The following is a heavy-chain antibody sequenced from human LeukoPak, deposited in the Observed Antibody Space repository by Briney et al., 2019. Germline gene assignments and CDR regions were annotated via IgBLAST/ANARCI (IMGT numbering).Heavy chain of an antibody. CDR3: ARDWYNWNNYFDY. V-gene: IGHV3-21*01. CDR2: ISSSSSYI. D-gene: IGHD1/OR15-1a*01. Sequence: GGSLRLSCAASGFTFSSYSMNWVRQAPGKGLEWVSSISSSSSYIYYADSVKGRFTTSRDNAKNSLYLQMNSLRAEDTAVYYCARDWYNWNNYFDYWGQGTLVTVSS. J-gene: IGHJ4*02. CDR1: GFTFSSYS.